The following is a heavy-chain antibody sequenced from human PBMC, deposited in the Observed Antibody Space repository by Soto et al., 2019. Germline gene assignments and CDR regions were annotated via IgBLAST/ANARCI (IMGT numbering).Heavy chain of an antibody. CDR3: AKDLVVGTTTGFDY. CDR2: ISGSGGRT. J-gene: IGHJ4*01. V-gene: IGHV3-23*01. D-gene: IGHD3-22*01. Sequence: EVQLLESGGGLVQPGGSLRLSCAASGFTFSNYALSWVRQAPGTGLEWVSGISGSGGRTYYADSVKGRFTISRDNSKNTLYLQMNSLRAEDTAVYYCAKDLVVGTTTGFDYWGHGTLVTVSS. CDR1: GFTFSNYA.